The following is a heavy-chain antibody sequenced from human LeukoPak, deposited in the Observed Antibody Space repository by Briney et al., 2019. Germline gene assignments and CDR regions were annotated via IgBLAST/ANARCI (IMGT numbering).Heavy chain of an antibody. CDR3: ARLGKSRLYNYYYMDV. D-gene: IGHD3-16*01. CDR1: GYSFTSYW. V-gene: IGHV5-51*01. CDR2: IYPGDSDT. J-gene: IGHJ6*03. Sequence: GESLKISCKGSGYSFTSYWIGWVRQMPGKGLEWMGIIYPGDSDTRYSPSFQGQVTISADKSISTAYLQWSSLKASDTAMYYCARLGKSRLYNYYYMDVWGKGTTVTVSS.